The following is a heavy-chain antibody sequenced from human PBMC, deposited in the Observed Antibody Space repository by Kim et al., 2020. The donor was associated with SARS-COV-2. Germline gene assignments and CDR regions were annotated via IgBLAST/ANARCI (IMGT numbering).Heavy chain of an antibody. D-gene: IGHD6-13*01. Sequence: NGNTKYSQKFQGRVTITRDTSASTAYMELSSLRSEDTAVYYCARGGSSWNWGQGTLVTVSS. CDR2: NGNT. V-gene: IGHV1-3*01. CDR3: ARGGSSWN. J-gene: IGHJ4*02.